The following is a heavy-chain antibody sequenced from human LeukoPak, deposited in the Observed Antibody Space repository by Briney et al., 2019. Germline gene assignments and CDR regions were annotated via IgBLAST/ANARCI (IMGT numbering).Heavy chain of an antibody. CDR1: GGSISGYY. CDR3: ARGMMTYYYYIDV. Sequence: SSETLSLTCTVSGGSISGYYWSWIRQPPGKGLEWIGYIYYSGSTHYNPSLKSRVTISVDTTKNQFSLKLSSVTAADTAVYYCARGMMTYYYYIDVWGKGTTVTVSS. CDR2: IYYSGST. J-gene: IGHJ6*03. V-gene: IGHV4-59*01. D-gene: IGHD3-16*01.